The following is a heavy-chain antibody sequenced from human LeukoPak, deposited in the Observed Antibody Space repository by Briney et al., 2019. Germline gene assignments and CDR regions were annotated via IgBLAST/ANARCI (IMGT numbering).Heavy chain of an antibody. CDR1: GFTFDSYG. CDR3: ARGAYYFDY. Sequence: GGSLRLSCVASGFTFDSYGMSWVRQAPGKGLEWVSVIYSGGSTYYADSVKGRFTISRDNSKNTLYLQMNSLRAEDTAVYYCARGAYYFDYWGQGTLVTVSS. J-gene: IGHJ4*02. V-gene: IGHV3-66*01. CDR2: IYSGGST.